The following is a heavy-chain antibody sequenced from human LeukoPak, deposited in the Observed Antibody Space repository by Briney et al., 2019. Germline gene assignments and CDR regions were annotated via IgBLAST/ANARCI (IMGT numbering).Heavy chain of an antibody. CDR1: SGSISSYDYY. D-gene: IGHD1-26*01. Sequence: SQTLSLTCTVSSGSISSYDYYWTWIRQHPGKGLEWIGYIYHSGTTYYNPSLKSRVTISVDTSENQFSLKLTAVTAADSAMYYCARYSGNYRFFDYWGPGILVTVSS. J-gene: IGHJ4*02. V-gene: IGHV4-31*03. CDR2: IYHSGTT. CDR3: ARYSGNYRFFDY.